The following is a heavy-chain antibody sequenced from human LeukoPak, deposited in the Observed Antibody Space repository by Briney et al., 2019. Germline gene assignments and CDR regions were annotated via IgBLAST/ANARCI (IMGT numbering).Heavy chain of an antibody. CDR1: GFTFSSYW. J-gene: IGHJ6*02. CDR2: INSDGSST. Sequence: GGSLRLSCAASGFTFSSYWMHWVRQAPGKGLVWVSRINSDGSSTSYADSVKGRFTISRDNAENTLYLQMNSLRAEDTAVYYCARVSLGYCSGGSCNYYYYGMDVWGQGTTVTVSS. CDR3: ARVSLGYCSGGSCNYYYYGMDV. D-gene: IGHD2-15*01. V-gene: IGHV3-74*01.